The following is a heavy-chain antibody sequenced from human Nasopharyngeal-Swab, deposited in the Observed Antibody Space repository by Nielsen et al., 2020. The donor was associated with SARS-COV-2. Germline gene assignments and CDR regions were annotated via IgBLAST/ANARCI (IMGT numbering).Heavy chain of an antibody. CDR2: IHYSGTT. V-gene: IGHV4-39*01. D-gene: IGHD3-10*01. J-gene: IGHJ5*02. CDR3: AGHRWFGELTNNWFDP. Sequence: SETLSLTCTVSGASVISTSYWAWIRQPPGKGLEWIGTIHYSGTTYHNPSLKSRVTISGDTSKNQFSLKLSSVVAADTAVYYCAGHRWFGELTNNWFDPWGQGTLVTVSS. CDR1: GASVISTSY.